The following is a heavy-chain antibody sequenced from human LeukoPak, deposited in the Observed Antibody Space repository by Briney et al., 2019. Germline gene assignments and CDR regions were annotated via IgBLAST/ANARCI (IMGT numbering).Heavy chain of an antibody. Sequence: ASVKVSCKASGYTFTGYYMHWVRQAPGQGLEWMGIINPSGGSTSYAQKFQGRVTMTTDTSTTTAYMELRSLRSDDTAVYYCARVGHCSGNTCYTTNWFDPWGQGTLVTVSS. J-gene: IGHJ5*02. V-gene: IGHV1-46*01. CDR2: INPSGGST. CDR1: GYTFTGYY. D-gene: IGHD2-2*02. CDR3: ARVGHCSGNTCYTTNWFDP.